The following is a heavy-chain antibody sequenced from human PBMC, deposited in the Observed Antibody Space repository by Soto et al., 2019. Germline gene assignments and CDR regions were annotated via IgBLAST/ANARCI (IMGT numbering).Heavy chain of an antibody. Sequence: QVQLVQSGAEVKKPGSSVKVSCKASGGTFSSYAISWVRQAPGQGLEWMGGIIPIFVTANYAQKFQGRVTITADESTSTAYRELSSLRSENTAVYYCARAYYDSSGYYYPAFDIWGQGTMVTVSS. J-gene: IGHJ3*02. CDR2: IIPIFVTA. V-gene: IGHV1-69*01. D-gene: IGHD3-22*01. CDR1: GGTFSSYA. CDR3: ARAYYDSSGYYYPAFDI.